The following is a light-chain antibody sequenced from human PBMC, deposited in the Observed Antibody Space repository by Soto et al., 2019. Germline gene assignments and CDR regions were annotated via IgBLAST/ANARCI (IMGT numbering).Light chain of an antibody. J-gene: IGKJ1*01. V-gene: IGKV3-20*01. Sequence: EIVLTQSPGTLSLSPRERATLSCRASQSVSNNYLAWYQHRPGQAPRLLIYGASTRAPGIPDRFSGSGSGTGFALTISRLEPEDFAVYYCPQYAASPRTFGQGTQVEV. CDR1: QSVSNNY. CDR2: GAS. CDR3: PQYAASPRT.